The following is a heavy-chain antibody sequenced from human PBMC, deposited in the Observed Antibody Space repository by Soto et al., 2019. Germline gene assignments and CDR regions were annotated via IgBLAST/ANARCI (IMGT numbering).Heavy chain of an antibody. Sequence: GGSLRLSCAASGFTFSSYAMSWVRQVPGKGLEWVSTMTGTGGSTYYADSVKGRFTISRDNSKNTLYLQMSSLKAEDTAVYYCARDSTNAFFWGQGTLVSVSS. J-gene: IGHJ4*02. CDR2: MTGTGGST. D-gene: IGHD1-1*01. V-gene: IGHV3-23*01. CDR1: GFTFSSYA. CDR3: ARDSTNAFF.